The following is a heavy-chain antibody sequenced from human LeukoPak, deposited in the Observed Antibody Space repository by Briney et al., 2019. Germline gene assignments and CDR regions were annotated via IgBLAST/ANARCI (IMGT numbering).Heavy chain of an antibody. J-gene: IGHJ4*02. CDR2: ISYDGSNK. CDR3: AKGSWNYGEYFDY. Sequence: PGGSLRLSCAASGFTFSSYGMHWVRQAPGKGLEWVAVISYDGSNKYYADSVKGRFTISRDNSKNTLYLQMNSLRAEDTAVYYCAKGSWNYGEYFDYWGQGTLVTVSS. CDR1: GFTFSSYG. D-gene: IGHD1-7*01. V-gene: IGHV3-30*18.